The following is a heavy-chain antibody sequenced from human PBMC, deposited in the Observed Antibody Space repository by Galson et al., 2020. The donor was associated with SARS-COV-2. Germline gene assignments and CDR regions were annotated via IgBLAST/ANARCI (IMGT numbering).Heavy chain of an antibody. J-gene: IGHJ2*01. D-gene: IGHD5-18*01. CDR3: ARDREVDTAMGHWYFDL. CDR1: GGTFSSYA. CDR2: IIPIFGTA. V-gene: IGHV1-69*13. Sequence: SVKVSCKASGGTFSSYAISWVRQAPGQGLEWMGGIIPIFGTANYAQKFQGRVTITADESTSTAYMELSSLRSEDTAVYYCARDREVDTAMGHWYFDLWGRGTLVTVSS.